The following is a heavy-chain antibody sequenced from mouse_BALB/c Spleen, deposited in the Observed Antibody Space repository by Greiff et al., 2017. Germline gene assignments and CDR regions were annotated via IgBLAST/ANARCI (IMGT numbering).Heavy chain of an antibody. CDR1: GFNIKDTY. D-gene: IGHD1-1*01. Sequence: EVQLQQSGAELVKPGASVKLSCTASGFNIKDTYMHWVKQRPEQGLEWIGRIDPANGNTKYDPKFQGKATITADTSSNTAYLQLSSLTSEDTAVYYCARQDYGSSGNFAYWGQGTLVTVSA. CDR2: IDPANGNT. V-gene: IGHV14-3*02. J-gene: IGHJ3*01. CDR3: ARQDYGSSGNFAY.